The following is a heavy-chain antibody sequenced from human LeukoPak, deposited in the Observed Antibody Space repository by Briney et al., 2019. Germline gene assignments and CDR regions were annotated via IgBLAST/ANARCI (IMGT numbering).Heavy chain of an antibody. V-gene: IGHV3-30*04. Sequence: QSGGSLRLSCAASGFTFSSHAMHWVRQAPGKGLEWVAVMSYDDRNKNYAHSVKGRFTISRDNSKNTLYLQMNSLRAEDTAVYYCATDPTDGFIPGDSPPPFDYGGREPRVTVPS. CDR3: ATDPTDGFIPGDSPPPFDY. J-gene: IGHJ4*02. CDR2: MSYDDRNK. CDR1: GFTFSSHA. D-gene: IGHD3-16*01.